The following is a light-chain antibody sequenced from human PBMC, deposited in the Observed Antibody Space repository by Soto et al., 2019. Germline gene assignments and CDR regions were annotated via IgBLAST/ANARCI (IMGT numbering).Light chain of an antibody. J-gene: IGKJ4*01. V-gene: IGKV3-15*01. CDR3: QQYHNWPPGLT. CDR2: GAS. CDR1: QSVSGN. Sequence: MTPSPATLSVSPGERVTLSCTASQSVSGNLAWYQQKPGQAPKLLIHGASTRATVIPARFSGSGSGTEFTLTITSLQSEDFAVYYCQQYHNWPPGLTFGGGTKVDIK.